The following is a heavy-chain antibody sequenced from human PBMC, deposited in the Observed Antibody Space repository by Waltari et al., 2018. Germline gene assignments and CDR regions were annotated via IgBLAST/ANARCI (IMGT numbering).Heavy chain of an antibody. V-gene: IGHV1-69*12. CDR2: IIPIFGTA. CDR3: ASSNQRITIFGVVITPLN. Sequence: QVQLVQSGAEVKKPGSSVKVSCKASGGTFSSYAISWVRQATGQGLEWMGGIIPIFGTANYAQKFQGRVTITADESTSTAYMELSSLRSEDTAVYYCASSNQRITIFGVVITPLNWGQGTLVTVSS. J-gene: IGHJ4*02. D-gene: IGHD3-3*01. CDR1: GGTFSSYA.